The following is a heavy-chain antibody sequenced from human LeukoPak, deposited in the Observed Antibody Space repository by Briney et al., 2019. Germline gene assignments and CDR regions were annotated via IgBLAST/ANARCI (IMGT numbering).Heavy chain of an antibody. D-gene: IGHD1-26*01. CDR3: ARKPPTTHYYYYMDV. CDR1: GYTFTGYY. J-gene: IGHJ6*03. CDR2: INPNSGGT. Sequence: ASVKVSCKASGYTFTGYYLHWVRQAPGQGLEWMGWINPNSGGTNYAQKFQGRVTMTRDTSISTAYMELSRLRSDDTAVYYCARKPPTTHYYYYMDVWGKGTTVTVSS. V-gene: IGHV1-2*02.